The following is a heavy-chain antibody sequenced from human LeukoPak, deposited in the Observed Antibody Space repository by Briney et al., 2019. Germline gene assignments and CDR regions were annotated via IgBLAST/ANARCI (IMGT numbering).Heavy chain of an antibody. Sequence: QPGGSLRLSCAASGFTFSSYAMSWVRQAPGKGLEWVAAIGGSGGRTYYADSVRGRFTISRDNSKSTLYLQLNSLRANDTAVYYCAKDSGQTASTDFDYWGQGTLVTVSS. CDR1: GFTFSSYA. D-gene: IGHD2-21*02. J-gene: IGHJ4*02. V-gene: IGHV3-23*01. CDR3: AKDSGQTASTDFDY. CDR2: IGGSGGRT.